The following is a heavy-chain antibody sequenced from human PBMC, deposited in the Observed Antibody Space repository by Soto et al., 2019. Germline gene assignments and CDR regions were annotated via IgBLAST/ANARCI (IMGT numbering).Heavy chain of an antibody. CDR3: ARVFDTVGSFEY. D-gene: IGHD3-10*02. CDR2: IYHSGST. J-gene: IGHJ4*02. Sequence: SETLSLTCAVSGGSISSGGYPWSWIRQPPGKGLEWIGYIYHSGSTYYNPSLKSRVTISVDRSKNQFSLKLSSVTAADTAVYYCARVFDTVGSFEYWRQGTLVT. CDR1: GGSISSGGYP. V-gene: IGHV4-30-2*01.